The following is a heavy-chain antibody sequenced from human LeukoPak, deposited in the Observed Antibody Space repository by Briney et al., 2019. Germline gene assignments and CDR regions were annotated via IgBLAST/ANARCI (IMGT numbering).Heavy chain of an antibody. Sequence: SETLSLTCTVSGGSISSYYWSWIRQPPGKGLEWIGYIYYSGSTNYNPSLKSRVTISVDTSKNQFSLKLSSVTAADAAVYYCASWERGYFDYWGQGTLVTVSS. CDR3: ASWERGYFDY. CDR2: IYYSGST. CDR1: GGSISSYY. V-gene: IGHV4-59*01. D-gene: IGHD1-26*01. J-gene: IGHJ4*02.